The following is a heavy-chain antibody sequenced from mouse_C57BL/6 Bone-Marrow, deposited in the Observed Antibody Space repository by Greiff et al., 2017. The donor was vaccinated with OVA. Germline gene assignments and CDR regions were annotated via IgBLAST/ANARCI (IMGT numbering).Heavy chain of an antibody. CDR3: ARSGPYYGSYYFDY. CDR2: IYPGDGDT. CDR1: GYAFSSSW. J-gene: IGHJ2*01. V-gene: IGHV1-82*01. D-gene: IGHD1-1*01. Sequence: VQLQQSGPELVKPGASVKISCKASGYAFSSSWMNWVKQRPGKGLEWIGRIYPGDGDTNYNGKFKGKATLTADKSSSTAYMQLSSLTSEDSAVYFCARSGPYYGSYYFDYWGQGTTLTVSS.